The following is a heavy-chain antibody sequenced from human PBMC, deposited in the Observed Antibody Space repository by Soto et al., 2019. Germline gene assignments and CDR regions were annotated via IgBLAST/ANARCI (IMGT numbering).Heavy chain of an antibody. D-gene: IGHD6-13*01. CDR3: ARYQAASMIDY. CDR1: GGSIGSSSYC. V-gene: IGHV4-39*01. Sequence: SETLSLTCTVSGGSIGSSSYCWGWIRQPPGKGLEWIGSIYSSGGTHYDPSLRSRVTISVDTSKNQFSLRLTSVTAADTAVYYCARYQAASMIDYWGQGTLVTVSS. CDR2: IYSSGGT. J-gene: IGHJ4*02.